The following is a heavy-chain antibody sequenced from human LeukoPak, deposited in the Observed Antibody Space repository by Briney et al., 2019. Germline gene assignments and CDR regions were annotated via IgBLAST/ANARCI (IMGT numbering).Heavy chain of an antibody. J-gene: IGHJ6*02. Sequence: GGSLRLSCAASGFTSSDYYMDWVRQAPGRGLEWVGRIRDKVKSYTTEFAASVKGRLTISRDESKNSLDLQMNSLKIEDTAVYYCARGPGALSPNPYLSGMDVWGQGTTVTV. CDR3: ARGPGALSPNPYLSGMDV. D-gene: IGHD1-26*01. V-gene: IGHV3-72*01. CDR1: GFTSSDYY. CDR2: IRDKVKSYTT.